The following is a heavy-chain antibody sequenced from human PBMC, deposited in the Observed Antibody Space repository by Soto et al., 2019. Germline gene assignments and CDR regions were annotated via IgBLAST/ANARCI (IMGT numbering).Heavy chain of an antibody. J-gene: IGHJ3*02. D-gene: IGHD6-13*01. CDR3: ARSSSSWYGAFDI. V-gene: IGHV1-8*02. CDR2: MNPNSGNT. Sequence: ASVKVSCKASGYTFTIYDISWVRQATGQGLEWMGWMNPNSGNTGYAQKFQGRVTMTRNTSINTAYMELSSLRSEDTAVYYCARSSSSWYGAFDIWGQGTMVTVSS. CDR1: GYTFTIYD.